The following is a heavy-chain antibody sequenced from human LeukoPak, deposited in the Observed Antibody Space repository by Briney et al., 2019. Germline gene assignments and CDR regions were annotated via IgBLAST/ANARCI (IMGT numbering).Heavy chain of an antibody. V-gene: IGHV4-59*08. CDR3: ARYPSGGNSSSWYSVYYYYYGMDV. J-gene: IGHJ6*02. CDR1: GGSISSYY. D-gene: IGHD6-13*01. CDR2: IYYSGST. Sequence: PSETLSLTCTVSGGSISSYYWSWIRQPPGKGLEWIGYIYYSGSTNYNPSPKRRLTISVHTSKNQFSLQRSSVSAADTAVYYCARYPSGGNSSSWYSVYYYYYGMDVWGQGTTVTVSS.